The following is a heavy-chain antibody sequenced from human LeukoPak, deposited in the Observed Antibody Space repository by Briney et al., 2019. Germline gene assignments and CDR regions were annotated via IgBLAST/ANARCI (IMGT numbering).Heavy chain of an antibody. CDR3: ARDLGRGSYVDY. Sequence: PGRSLRLSCAASGFPFGVYGMYWVRQAPGQGLEWVAVIGHDGSFKESADAVKGRFTISRDNPKNTLYLHMSSLRAEDTAVYYCARDLGRGSYVDYWGQGSLVTVSS. CDR1: GFPFGVYG. D-gene: IGHD3-16*01. J-gene: IGHJ4*02. CDR2: IGHDGSFK. V-gene: IGHV3-33*07.